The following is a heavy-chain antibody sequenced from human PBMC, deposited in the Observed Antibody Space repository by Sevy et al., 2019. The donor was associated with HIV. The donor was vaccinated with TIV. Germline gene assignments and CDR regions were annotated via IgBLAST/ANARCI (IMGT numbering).Heavy chain of an antibody. CDR2: IYHTGST. V-gene: IGHV4-38-2*02. Sequence: SEILSLTCTVSDDSISSGYYWGWIRQPPGKGLEWIGSIYHTGSTYYNPSLKSRVIISVDTSKNQFSLKLSSVTAADTAVYYCARRTIAARPRDYWGQGTLVTVSS. CDR1: DDSISSGYY. J-gene: IGHJ4*02. CDR3: ARRTIAARPRDY. D-gene: IGHD6-6*01.